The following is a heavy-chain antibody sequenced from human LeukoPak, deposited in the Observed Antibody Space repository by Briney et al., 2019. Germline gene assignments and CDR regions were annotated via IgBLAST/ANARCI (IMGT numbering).Heavy chain of an antibody. D-gene: IGHD3-3*01. CDR2: IKQDGSEK. CDR1: GFTFSSYW. V-gene: IGHV3-7*01. CDR3: ARGHYYDFSWGAFDI. Sequence: PGGSLRLSCVVSGFTFSSYWMSWVRQAPGKGLEWVANIKQDGSEKYYVDSVKGRFTISRDNAKNSLYLQMNSLRAEDTAVYYCARGHYYDFSWGAFDIWGQGTMVTVSS. J-gene: IGHJ3*02.